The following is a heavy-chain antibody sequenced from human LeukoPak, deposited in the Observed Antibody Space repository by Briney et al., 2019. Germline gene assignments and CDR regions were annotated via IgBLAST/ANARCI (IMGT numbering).Heavy chain of an antibody. CDR1: GYTFTGYY. CDR2: ISAYNGNT. Sequence: ASVKVSCKASGYTFTGYYMHWVRQAPGQGLEWMGWISAYNGNTNYAQKLQGRVTMTTDTSTSTAYMELRSPRSDDTAVYYCARVEIRNFDYWGQGTLVTVSS. J-gene: IGHJ4*02. V-gene: IGHV1-18*04. D-gene: IGHD3-3*01. CDR3: ARVEIRNFDY.